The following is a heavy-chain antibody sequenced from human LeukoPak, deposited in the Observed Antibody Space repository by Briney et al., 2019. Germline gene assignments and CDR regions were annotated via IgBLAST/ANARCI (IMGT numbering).Heavy chain of an antibody. CDR1: GFTFSSYG. CDR2: IRYDGSNK. Sequence: GGSLRLSCAASGFTFSSYGMHWVRQAPGKGLEWVAFIRYDGSNKYYADSVKGRFTISRDNSKNTLYLQMNSLRAEDTAVYYCAKAPNIVLMVYAGYFDYWGQGTLVTVSS. V-gene: IGHV3-30*02. D-gene: IGHD2-8*01. J-gene: IGHJ4*02. CDR3: AKAPNIVLMVYAGYFDY.